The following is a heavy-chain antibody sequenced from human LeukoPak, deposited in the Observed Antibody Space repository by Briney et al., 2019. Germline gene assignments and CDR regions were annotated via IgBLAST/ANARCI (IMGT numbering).Heavy chain of an antibody. Sequence: GGSLRLSCAASGFTFSSYAMSWVRQAPGKGLEWVSAISGSGGSTYYADSVKGRFTISRDNSKNTLYLQMNSLRAEDTAVYYCARRRGIAAAGTELYWGQGTLVTVSP. CDR3: ARRRGIAAAGTELY. V-gene: IGHV3-23*01. CDR2: ISGSGGST. D-gene: IGHD6-13*01. CDR1: GFTFSSYA. J-gene: IGHJ4*02.